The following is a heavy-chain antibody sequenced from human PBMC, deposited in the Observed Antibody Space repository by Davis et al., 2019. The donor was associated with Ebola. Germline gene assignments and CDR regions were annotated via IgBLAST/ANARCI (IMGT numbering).Heavy chain of an antibody. J-gene: IGHJ3*02. Sequence: PGGSLRLSCAASGFTFSRHWMTWVRQAPGKGLEWVANIKHHGGESYYVDSVKGRFAISRDNTGNSLSLQMNSLRAEDTAVYYCAKEASAFDIWGQGTMVTVSS. CDR3: AKEASAFDI. CDR1: GFTFSRHW. CDR2: IKHHGGES. V-gene: IGHV3-7*01.